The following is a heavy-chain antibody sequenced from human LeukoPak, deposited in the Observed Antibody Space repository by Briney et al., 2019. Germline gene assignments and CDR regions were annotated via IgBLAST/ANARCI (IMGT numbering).Heavy chain of an antibody. V-gene: IGHV6-1*01. Sequence: SQTLSLTCAISGDSVSSNSAAWNWIRQSPSRGLEWLGRTYYRSKWYNDYAVSVKSRITINPDTSKNQFSLQLNSMTPEDTAMYYCAGDTPDYYDSSGPFDYWGQGTLVTVSS. CDR1: GDSVSSNSAA. J-gene: IGHJ4*02. CDR3: AGDTPDYYDSSGPFDY. CDR2: TYYRSKWYN. D-gene: IGHD3-22*01.